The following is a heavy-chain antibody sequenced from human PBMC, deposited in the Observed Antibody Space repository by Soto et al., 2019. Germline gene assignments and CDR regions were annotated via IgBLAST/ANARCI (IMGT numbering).Heavy chain of an antibody. CDR1: GGSFSGYY. CDR3: ARVPITGTNSYYFDY. V-gene: IGHV4-34*01. D-gene: IGHD1-20*01. CDR2: INHSGST. Sequence: QVQLQQWGAGLLKPSETLSLTCAVYGGSFSGYYWSWIRQPPGKGLEWIGEINHSGSTNYNPALRRRVTISVDASKYQFSLMLSSVTDADTAVYYCARVPITGTNSYYFDYWGQGTLVTVSS. J-gene: IGHJ4*02.